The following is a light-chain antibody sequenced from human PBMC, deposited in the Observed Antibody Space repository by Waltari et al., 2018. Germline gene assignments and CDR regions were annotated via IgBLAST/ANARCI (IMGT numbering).Light chain of an antibody. Sequence: DIQLTQSPSFLSASVGDRVTITCRASQGISSYLAWYQQKPGKAPKLLIYAASTLQSGVPSRFSGSGSGTECTRTISSLQPEDFATYYCQQLNSYRTFGQGTKVEIK. CDR2: AAS. V-gene: IGKV1-9*01. CDR3: QQLNSYRT. J-gene: IGKJ1*01. CDR1: QGISSY.